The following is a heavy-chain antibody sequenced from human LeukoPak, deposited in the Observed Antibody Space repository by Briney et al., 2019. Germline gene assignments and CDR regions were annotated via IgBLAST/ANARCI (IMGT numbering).Heavy chain of an antibody. D-gene: IGHD1-26*01. J-gene: IGHJ4*02. CDR1: GYTFTTYA. V-gene: IGHV1-3*04. Sequence: ASVKVSCKASGYTFTTYAIHWVRQAPGQRLEWLGWINTGNGDTRYSQTFQGRVTITRDTSASTAYMELSSLRPEGTAVYYCARDMGSGSLHYWGQGSQVTVSS. CDR3: ARDMGSGSLHY. CDR2: INTGNGDT.